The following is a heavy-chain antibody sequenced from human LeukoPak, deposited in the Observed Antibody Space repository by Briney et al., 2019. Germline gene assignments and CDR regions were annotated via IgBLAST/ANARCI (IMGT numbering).Heavy chain of an antibody. CDR2: IYTSGST. CDR1: GGSISSGSYY. CDR3: ARASAAASDY. Sequence: PSETLSLTCTVSGGSISSGSYYWSWIRQPAGKGLEWIGRIYTSGSTNYNPSLKSRVTISVDTSKNQFSLNLSSVTAADTAVYYCARASAAASDYWGQGTLVTVSS. D-gene: IGHD6-13*01. J-gene: IGHJ4*02. V-gene: IGHV4-61*02.